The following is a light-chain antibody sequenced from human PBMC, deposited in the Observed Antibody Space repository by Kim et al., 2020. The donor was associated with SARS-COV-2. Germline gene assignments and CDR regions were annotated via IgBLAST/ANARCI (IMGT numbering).Light chain of an antibody. V-gene: IGKV1-9*01. CDR2: AAS. CDR3: QQLNSYPRP. CDR1: QGISSY. Sequence: IQLTQSPSSLSASVGDRVTITCRASQGISSYLAWYQQKPGKAPKLLIYAASTLQSGVPSRFSGSGSGTDFTLTISSLQPEDFATYYSQQLNSYPRPFGGGTKVDIK. J-gene: IGKJ4*01.